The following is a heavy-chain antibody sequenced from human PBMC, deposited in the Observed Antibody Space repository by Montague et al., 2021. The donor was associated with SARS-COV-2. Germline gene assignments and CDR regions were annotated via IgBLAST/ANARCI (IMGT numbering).Heavy chain of an antibody. J-gene: IGHJ4*02. CDR1: GFAFSSYS. CDR2: ISSSSNNV. V-gene: IGHV3-21*01. D-gene: IGHD3-16*02. Sequence: SLRLSCAVSGFAFSSYSVTWVRQAPGKGLEWVSSISSSSNNVHYADSVKGRFTISRDNAKNSLYLQMNSLRADDTAVYYCARVWAPYDYVWGSYRYFDYWGQGTLVTVS. CDR3: ARVWAPYDYVWGSYRYFDY.